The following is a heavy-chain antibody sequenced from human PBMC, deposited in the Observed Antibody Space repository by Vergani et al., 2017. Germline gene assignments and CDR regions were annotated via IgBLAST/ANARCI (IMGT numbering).Heavy chain of an antibody. CDR2: IYSGGST. CDR3: ARETALEWELRGPYYYYGMDV. D-gene: IGHD1-26*01. J-gene: IGHJ6*02. Sequence: EVQLVESGGGLIQPGGSLRLSCAASGFTVSSNYMSWVRQAPGKGLEWVSVIYSGGSTYYADSVKGRFTISRDNSKNTRYLQMNSLRAEDTAVYYCARETALEWELRGPYYYYGMDVWGQGTTVTVSS. V-gene: IGHV3-53*01. CDR1: GFTVSSNY.